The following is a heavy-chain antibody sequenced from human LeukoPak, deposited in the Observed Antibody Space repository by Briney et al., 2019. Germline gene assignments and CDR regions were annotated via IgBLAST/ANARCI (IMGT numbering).Heavy chain of an antibody. CDR1: GFTFSQYG. V-gene: IGHV3-33*02. CDR3: ARGGRYSDWYSGELGY. Sequence: GGSLRLSCEGSGFTFSQYGIHWVRQAPGKGLEWVGVISFDGNNLYYGDSTRDRFSISRDNSKNTVFLQVDSVRPDDTTFYFCARGGRYSDWYSGELGYWGQGTQVTVCS. D-gene: IGHD3-16*01. CDR2: ISFDGNNL. J-gene: IGHJ1*01.